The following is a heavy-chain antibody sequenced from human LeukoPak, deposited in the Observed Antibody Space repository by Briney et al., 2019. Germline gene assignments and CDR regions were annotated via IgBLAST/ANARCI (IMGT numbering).Heavy chain of an antibody. CDR3: ATDGDQSYYDSSGPY. CDR1: EFTFSRYW. J-gene: IGHJ4*02. CDR2: INSDGSST. V-gene: IGHV3-74*01. Sequence: PGRSLRLSCAASEFTFSRYWMHWVRQAPGKGLVWVSLINSDGSSTSYADSVKGRFTISRDNAKNTLYLQMNSLRAEDTAVYYCATDGDQSYYDSSGPYWGQGTLVTVSS. D-gene: IGHD3-22*01.